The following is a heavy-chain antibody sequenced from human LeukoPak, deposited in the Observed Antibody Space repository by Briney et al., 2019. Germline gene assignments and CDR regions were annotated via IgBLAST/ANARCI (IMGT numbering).Heavy chain of an antibody. Sequence: PSETLSLTCTVSSGSISTSNYYWGWVHQPPGKALEWIGNIFYSGSTYYSPSLKSRVTISLDTSRNQFSLKLNSVTAADTAVYYCAKSNGYGLIGIWGQGTMVTVSS. D-gene: IGHD3-22*01. J-gene: IGHJ3*02. CDR2: IFYSGST. CDR3: AKSNGYGLIGI. V-gene: IGHV4-39*07. CDR1: SGSISTSNYY.